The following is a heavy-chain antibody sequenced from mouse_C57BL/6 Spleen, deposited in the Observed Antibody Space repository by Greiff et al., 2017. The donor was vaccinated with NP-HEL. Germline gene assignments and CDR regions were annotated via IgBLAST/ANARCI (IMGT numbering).Heavy chain of an antibody. Sequence: QVQLQHSGAELARPGASVKMSCKASGYTFTSYTMHWVKQRPGQGLEWIGYINPSSGYTKYNQKFKDKATLTADKSSSTAYMQLSSLTSEDSAVYYCARSERNYYYAMDYWGQGTSVTVSS. CDR3: ARSERNYYYAMDY. J-gene: IGHJ4*01. CDR2: INPSSGYT. V-gene: IGHV1-4*01. CDR1: GYTFTSYT. D-gene: IGHD2-1*01.